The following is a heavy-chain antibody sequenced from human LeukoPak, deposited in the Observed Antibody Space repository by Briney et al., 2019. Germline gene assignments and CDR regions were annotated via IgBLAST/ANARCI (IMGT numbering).Heavy chain of an antibody. V-gene: IGHV1-18*01. Sequence: ASVKVSCKASGYTFTNYGISWVRQAPGQGLEWMGWISAYNGDTNYAQMLQGRVTLTTDASTSTAYMELRSLRSDDTAVYYCARVGVRWPVDYWGQGTLVTVSS. J-gene: IGHJ4*02. CDR1: GYTFTNYG. CDR2: ISAYNGDT. D-gene: IGHD3-16*01. CDR3: ARVGVRWPVDY.